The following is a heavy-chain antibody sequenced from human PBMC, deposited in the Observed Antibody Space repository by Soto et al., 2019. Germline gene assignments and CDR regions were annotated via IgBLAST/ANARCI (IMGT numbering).Heavy chain of an antibody. Sequence: GGSLRLSCAASGFTFSDYSMNWVRQAPAKGLEWVSSISGSISYIYYADSLKGRFTISRDNAKNSLYLQMNSLGAEDTAVYYCARGDYYYYGLDVWGQGTTVTVSS. V-gene: IGHV3-21*01. CDR1: GFTFSDYS. J-gene: IGHJ6*02. CDR3: ARGDYYYYGLDV. CDR2: ISGSISYI.